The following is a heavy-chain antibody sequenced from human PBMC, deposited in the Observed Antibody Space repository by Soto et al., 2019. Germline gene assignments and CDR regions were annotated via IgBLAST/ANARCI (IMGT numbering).Heavy chain of an antibody. J-gene: IGHJ5*02. CDR3: SRLPPSKNSNSPFDP. CDR2: ITSKRYGGTT. D-gene: IGHD2-2*01. Sequence: EVQLVESGGGLVQPGRSLRLSCTGSGFTFGDYAMSWFRQAPGKGLEWVGFITSKRYGGTTEYAASVKGRFTISRDDSKSIAYLQMNSLKTEDTAVYFCSRLPPSKNSNSPFDPWGQGTLVIVSS. CDR1: GFTFGDYA. V-gene: IGHV3-49*03.